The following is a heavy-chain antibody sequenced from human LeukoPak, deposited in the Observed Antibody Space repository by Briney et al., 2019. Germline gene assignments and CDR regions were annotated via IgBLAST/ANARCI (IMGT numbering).Heavy chain of an antibody. CDR2: IYYSGST. CDR3: ARLSKGRFFDYIFDY. J-gene: IGHJ4*02. V-gene: IGHV4-39*01. CDR1: GGSVSSSTYY. Sequence: SQTLSFTCTVSGGSVSSSTYYWGWIRQPPGKGLEWIGNIYYSGSTYYNPSLTSRVTMSVDTSNNQFSLKMHSVTAADTAVYYCARLSKGRFFDYIFDYWGQGTLVTVSS. D-gene: IGHD3-9*01.